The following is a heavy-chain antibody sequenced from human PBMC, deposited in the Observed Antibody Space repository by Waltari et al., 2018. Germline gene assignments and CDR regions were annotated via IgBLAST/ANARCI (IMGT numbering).Heavy chain of an antibody. Sequence: QVLLQQWGAGLLKPSATLSLTCAVYGGSFNFYYWRWIRQPPGEGLEWIGEITHSGSTNYNPSLKSRVSISVDTPNNQFSLKLTSVTAADTAAYYCARRGYCGIDCYSNYFDFWGQGTLVTVSS. D-gene: IGHD2-21*01. V-gene: IGHV4-34*01. CDR3: ARRGYCGIDCYSNYFDF. J-gene: IGHJ4*02. CDR2: ITHSGST. CDR1: GGSFNFYY.